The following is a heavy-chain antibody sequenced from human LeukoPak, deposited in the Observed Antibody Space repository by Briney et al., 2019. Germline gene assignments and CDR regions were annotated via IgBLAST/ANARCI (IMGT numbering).Heavy chain of an antibody. V-gene: IGHV3-7*01. Sequence: GGSLRLSCAASGFTFSSYSMSWVRQVPGMGLEWVANIKQDGSDKYYVDSVKGRFTVSRDNDKNSLYLQMNSLRAEDTAVYYCARKRGYLDGSGYRGLYFDYWGQGTLVTVSS. J-gene: IGHJ4*02. D-gene: IGHD3-22*01. CDR3: ARKRGYLDGSGYRGLYFDY. CDR2: IKQDGSDK. CDR1: GFTFSSYS.